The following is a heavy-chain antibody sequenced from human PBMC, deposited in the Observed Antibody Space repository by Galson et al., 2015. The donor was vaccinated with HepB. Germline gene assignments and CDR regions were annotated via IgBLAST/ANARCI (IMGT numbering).Heavy chain of an antibody. Sequence: SLRLSCAASGFTFSGSAMHWVRQASGKGLEWVGRIRSKANSYAKAYAASVKGRFTISRDDTKNTAYLQMNSLKTEDTAVYYCTRRNYDYIWGSYRDDAFDIWGQGTMVTVSS. D-gene: IGHD3-16*02. CDR1: GFTFSGSA. J-gene: IGHJ3*02. CDR2: IRSKANSYAK. V-gene: IGHV3-73*01. CDR3: TRRNYDYIWGSYRDDAFDI.